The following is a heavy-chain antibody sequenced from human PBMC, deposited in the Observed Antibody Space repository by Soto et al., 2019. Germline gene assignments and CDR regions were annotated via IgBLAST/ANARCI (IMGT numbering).Heavy chain of an antibody. J-gene: IGHJ5*02. Sequence: PSETLSLTCSVSGGSISDYYWSWIRQPPGQGLEWIGYIYHSGRTNYNPSLRSRVTISVDTSKTQFSLKLSSVTAADTAVYFCARNKYTNSWGRDSFDPWGQGTLVTVSS. CDR1: GGSISDYY. V-gene: IGHV4-59*01. CDR3: ARNKYTNSWGRDSFDP. CDR2: IYHSGRT. D-gene: IGHD3-16*01.